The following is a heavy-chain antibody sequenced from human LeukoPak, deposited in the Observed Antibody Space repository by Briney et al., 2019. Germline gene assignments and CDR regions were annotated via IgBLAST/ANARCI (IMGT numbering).Heavy chain of an antibody. CDR3: AKEPDGMDV. Sequence: GSLRLSCAASGFTFSSYGMHWVRQAPGKGLEWVAVIWYDGSNKYYADSVKGRFTISRDNSKNTLYLQMNSLRAENTAVYYCAKEPDGMDVWGQGTTVTVSS. CDR1: GFTFSSYG. CDR2: IWYDGSNK. V-gene: IGHV3-33*06. D-gene: IGHD1-14*01. J-gene: IGHJ6*02.